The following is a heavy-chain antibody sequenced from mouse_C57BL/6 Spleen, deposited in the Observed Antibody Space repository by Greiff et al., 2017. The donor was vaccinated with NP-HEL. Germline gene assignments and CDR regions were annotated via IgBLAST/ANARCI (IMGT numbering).Heavy chain of an antibody. CDR3: AREVYGSSYADWYFDV. CDR1: GYAFSSSW. Sequence: QVQLKESGPELVKPGASVKISCKASGYAFSSSWMNWVKQRPGKGLEWIGRIYPGDGDTNYNGKFKGKATLTADKSSSTAYMQLSSLTSEDSAVYFCAREVYGSSYADWYFDVWGTGTTVTVSS. V-gene: IGHV1-82*01. CDR2: IYPGDGDT. J-gene: IGHJ1*03. D-gene: IGHD1-1*01.